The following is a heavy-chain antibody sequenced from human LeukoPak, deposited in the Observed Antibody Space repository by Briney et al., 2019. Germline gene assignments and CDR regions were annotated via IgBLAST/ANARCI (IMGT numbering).Heavy chain of an antibody. CDR3: ARGRGVDY. CDR2: IYSGGST. J-gene: IGHJ4*02. Sequence: KGLAWFSVIYSGGSTYYADSVKGRFTISRDNSKNTLYLQMNSLRPEDTAVYYCARGRGVDYWGQGTLVTVSS. V-gene: IGHV3-66*01. D-gene: IGHD3-10*01.